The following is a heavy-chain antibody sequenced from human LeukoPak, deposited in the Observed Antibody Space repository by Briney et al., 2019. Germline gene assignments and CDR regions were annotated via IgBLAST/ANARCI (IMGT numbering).Heavy chain of an antibody. V-gene: IGHV4-59*08. CDR2: IYYIGST. J-gene: IGHJ4*02. D-gene: IGHD3-22*01. Sequence: SETLSLTCTVSGGSISSYYWSWIRQPPGKGLEWIGYIYYIGSTNYNPSLKSRVTISVDTSKNQFSLTLSSVTAADTAVYYCAKVSDRDSSGYYWGFEYWGQGTLVTVSS. CDR3: AKVSDRDSSGYYWGFEY. CDR1: GGSISSYY.